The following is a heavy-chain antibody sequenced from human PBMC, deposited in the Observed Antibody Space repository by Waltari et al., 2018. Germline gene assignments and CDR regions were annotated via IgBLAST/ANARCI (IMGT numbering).Heavy chain of an antibody. CDR2: PYHSGCT. V-gene: IGHV4-38-2*01. CDR1: GSSISSGSY. CDR3: ASGSTTVTTRFDY. Sequence: QVQLQESGPGLVKPSETLSLTCAVSGSSISSGSYWGWIRQPPGKGLEWIGSPYHSGCTYYNPSLKSRVTITVDTSKNQFSLKRSSVTAADTAVYYCASGSTTVTTRFDYWGQGTLVTVSS. J-gene: IGHJ4*02. D-gene: IGHD4-17*01.